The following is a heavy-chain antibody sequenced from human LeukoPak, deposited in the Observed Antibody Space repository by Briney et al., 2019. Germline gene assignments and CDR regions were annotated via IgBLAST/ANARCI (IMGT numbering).Heavy chain of an antibody. J-gene: IGHJ4*02. D-gene: IGHD6-19*01. Sequence: GSLRLSCAASGFPFSSYGMHWVRQAPGKGLEWVAFIPYDGSDKFYADSVKGRFTISRDNSKNTLYLQMNSLRAEDTAVYYCARLKANRSGWYYFDYWGQGTLVTVSS. CDR3: ARLKANRSGWYYFDY. V-gene: IGHV3-30*02. CDR2: IPYDGSDK. CDR1: GFPFSSYG.